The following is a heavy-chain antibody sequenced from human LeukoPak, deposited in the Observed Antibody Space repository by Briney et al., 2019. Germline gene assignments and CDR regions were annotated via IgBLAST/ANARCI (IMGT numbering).Heavy chain of an antibody. CDR2: INPSGDST. J-gene: IGHJ3*02. CDR3: ARVRGYSSGWPSDAFDI. CDR1: GYTFTSYY. Sequence: ASVKVSCKASGYTFTSYYMHWVRQAPGQGLEWMGIINPSGDSTSYAQKFQGRVTMTRDTSTSTVYMELSSLRSEDTAVYYCARVRGYSSGWPSDAFDIWGQGTMVTVSS. D-gene: IGHD6-19*01. V-gene: IGHV1-46*03.